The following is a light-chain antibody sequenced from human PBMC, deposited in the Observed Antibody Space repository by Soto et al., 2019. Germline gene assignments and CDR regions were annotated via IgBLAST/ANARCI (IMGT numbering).Light chain of an antibody. V-gene: IGKV3-15*01. CDR2: GES. Sequence: EIVMTQSPATLSVSPGERATLSCRASQSVSSNLAWYQQKPGQAPRLLIHGESTRASGIPARFSGSGSGTEFTLTISSLQSEDSAMYYCQQYDNWPRTFGQGTKVEIK. CDR1: QSVSSN. J-gene: IGKJ1*01. CDR3: QQYDNWPRT.